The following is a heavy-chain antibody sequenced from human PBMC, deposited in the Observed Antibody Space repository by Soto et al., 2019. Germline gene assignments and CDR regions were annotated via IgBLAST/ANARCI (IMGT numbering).Heavy chain of an antibody. J-gene: IGHJ4*02. V-gene: IGHV1-3*01. CDR2: INAGNGNT. CDR1: GFVSTNHN. CDR3: AIDYGSNWRL. D-gene: IGHD3-10*01. Sequence: QAHLVKSGAAVKMPGDSVQVSCKASGFVSTNHNFHWVRQAPGQSLEWMGRINAGNGNTQYSQNFQGRVTFTCDPSASTAFMELTNLRFEDRAMYYCAIDYGSNWRLWGQGTLVSVSS.